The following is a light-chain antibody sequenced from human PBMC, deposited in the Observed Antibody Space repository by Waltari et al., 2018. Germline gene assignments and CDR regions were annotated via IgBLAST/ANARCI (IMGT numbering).Light chain of an antibody. V-gene: IGKV1-39*01. CDR3: QQSYSTPRP. CDR1: QSISSY. CDR2: AAS. Sequence: DIQMTQSPSSLSASVGDRVTITCRASQSISSYLNWYQQKPGKAPKLLIYAASSLQSGVPSRCSGSGSGTDFTLTISSLQPEDFATYYCQQSYSTPRPFGPGTKVDIK. J-gene: IGKJ3*01.